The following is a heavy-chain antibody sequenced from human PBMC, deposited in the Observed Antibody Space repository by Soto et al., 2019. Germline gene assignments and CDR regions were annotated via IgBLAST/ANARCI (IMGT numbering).Heavy chain of an antibody. CDR2: IYYSGST. V-gene: IGHV4-30-4*01. J-gene: IGHJ4*02. D-gene: IGHD2-2*01. CDR3: ARNRVVPAARVDY. CDR1: GGSISSGDYY. Sequence: SETLSLTCTVSGGSISSGDYYWSWIRQPPGKGLEWIGYIYYSGSTYHNPSLQSRVTISVDTSKNQFSLKPSSVTASDTAVYYCARNRVVPAARVDYWGQGTLVTVSS.